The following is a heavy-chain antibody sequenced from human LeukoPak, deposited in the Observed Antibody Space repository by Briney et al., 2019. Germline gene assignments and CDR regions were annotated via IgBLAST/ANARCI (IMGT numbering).Heavy chain of an antibody. V-gene: IGHV3-7*01. D-gene: IGHD1-26*01. CDR3: ARDVGGSLDY. Sequence: GGSLRLPCAASGFTFSTYWMAWVRQAPGKGLEWVANIKEDESAKQQADSVKGRFTISRDNAQNSVYLQMSSLRGEDTAVYYCARDVGGSLDYWGQGTLVTVSS. J-gene: IGHJ4*02. CDR1: GFTFSTYW. CDR2: IKEDESAK.